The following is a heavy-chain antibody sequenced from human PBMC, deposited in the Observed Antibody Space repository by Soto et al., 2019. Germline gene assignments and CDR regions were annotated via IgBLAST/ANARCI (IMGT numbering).Heavy chain of an antibody. J-gene: IGHJ1*01. V-gene: IGHV3-33*01. CDR1: GFTFSSYG. D-gene: IGHD3-22*01. CDR2: IWYDGSNK. CDR3: ARTLYDSSGYHHFQH. Sequence: QVQLVESGGGVVQPGRSLRLSCAASGFTFSSYGMHWVRQAPGKGLEWVAVIWYDGSNKYYAGSVKGRFTISRDNSKNTLDLRMNSLRAEDTAGYYCARTLYDSSGYHHFQHWGQGTLVTVSS.